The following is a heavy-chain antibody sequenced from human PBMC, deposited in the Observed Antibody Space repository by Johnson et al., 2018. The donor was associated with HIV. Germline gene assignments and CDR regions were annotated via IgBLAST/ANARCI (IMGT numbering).Heavy chain of an antibody. CDR1: GFTFTNAW. CDR3: AKENVGANDAFDI. CDR2: IKSKTDGGTT. Sequence: VQLVESGGGLVQPGGSLRLSCAASGFTFTNAWMSWVRQAPGKGLEWVGRIKSKTDGGTTDYAAPVKGRFTISRDNSKNTLYLQMNSLRAEDTAVYYCAKENVGANDAFDIWGQGTMVTVSS. D-gene: IGHD1-26*01. J-gene: IGHJ3*02. V-gene: IGHV3-15*01.